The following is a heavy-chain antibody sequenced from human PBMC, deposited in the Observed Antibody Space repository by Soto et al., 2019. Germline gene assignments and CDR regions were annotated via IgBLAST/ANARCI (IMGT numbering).Heavy chain of an antibody. D-gene: IGHD2-21*01. CDR2: IMYDGNTE. V-gene: IGHV3-30-3*01. CDR1: GFVFGSYA. Sequence: GGSLRLSCAASGFVFGSYAMHWVRQAPGKGLEWVAVIMYDGNTEYYADSVKGRFTLSRDNSKNILSVQMNSLRAEDTAVYYCTRPTCDGGNCYFAHWGRGTLVTVSS. CDR3: TRPTCDGGNCYFAH. J-gene: IGHJ5*02.